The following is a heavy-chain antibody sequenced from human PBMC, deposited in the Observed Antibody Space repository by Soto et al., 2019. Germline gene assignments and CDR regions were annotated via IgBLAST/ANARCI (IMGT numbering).Heavy chain of an antibody. CDR3: AREDYSNFDY. CDR2: ISSSSSYI. V-gene: IGHV3-21*01. D-gene: IGHD4-4*01. CDR1: GFTFSSYS. Sequence: GSLRLSCAASGFTFSSYSMNWVRQAPGKGLEWVSSISSSSSYIYSADSVKGRFTISRDNAKNSLYLQMNSLRAEDTAVYYCAREDYSNFDYWGQGTLVTVSS. J-gene: IGHJ4*02.